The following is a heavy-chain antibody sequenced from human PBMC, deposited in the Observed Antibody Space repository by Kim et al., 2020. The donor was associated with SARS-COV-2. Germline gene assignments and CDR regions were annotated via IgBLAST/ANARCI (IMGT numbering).Heavy chain of an antibody. V-gene: IGHV1-46*01. CDR3: AREHVAYYYDSSGYSAFDI. Sequence: ASVKVSCKASGYTFTSYYMHWVRQAPGQGLEWMGIINPSGGSTSYAQKFQGRVTMTRDTSTSTVYMELSSLRSEDTAVYYCAREHVAYYYDSSGYSAFDIWGQGTMVTVSS. CDR2: INPSGGST. CDR1: GYTFTSYY. J-gene: IGHJ3*02. D-gene: IGHD3-22*01.